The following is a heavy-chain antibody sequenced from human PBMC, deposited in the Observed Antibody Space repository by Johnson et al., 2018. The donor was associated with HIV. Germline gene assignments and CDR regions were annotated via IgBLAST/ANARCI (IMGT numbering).Heavy chain of an antibody. CDR3: ARGRDSSGWYRNVFDI. V-gene: IGHV3-11*01. CDR2: ISRSGSTI. Sequence: QVQLVESGGGLVKPGGSLRLSCAGSGFTFSDHYMSWVRQAPGKGLAWVSYISRSGSTIYYADSVKGRFTISRDNSKNTLYLQMNSLRVEDTALYYCARGRDSSGWYRNVFDIWGQGTMVTVSS. D-gene: IGHD6-19*01. CDR1: GFTFSDHY. J-gene: IGHJ3*02.